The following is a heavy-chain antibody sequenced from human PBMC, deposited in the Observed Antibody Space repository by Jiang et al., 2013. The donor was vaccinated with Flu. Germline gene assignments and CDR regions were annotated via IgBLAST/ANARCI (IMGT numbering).Heavy chain of an antibody. V-gene: IGHV4-39*01. CDR1: GGSISSSSYY. Sequence: GSGLVKPSETLSLTCTVSGGSISSSSYYWGWIRQPPGKGLEWIGSIYYSGSTYYNPSLKSRVTISVDTSKNQFSLKLSSVTAADTAVYYCARQGLLWFGGGSIDYWGQGTLVTVSS. D-gene: IGHD3-10*01. J-gene: IGHJ4*02. CDR3: ARQGLLWFGGGSIDY. CDR2: IYYSGST.